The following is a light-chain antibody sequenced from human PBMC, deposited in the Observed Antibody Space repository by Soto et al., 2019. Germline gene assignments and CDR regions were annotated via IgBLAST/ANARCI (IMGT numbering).Light chain of an antibody. CDR2: GAS. CDR1: QSVSSIY. V-gene: IGKV3-20*01. CDR3: QQFSSYPLT. Sequence: EIVLTQSPGTLSLSPGERATLSCRASQSVSSIYLAWYQQKPGQAPRLLIYGASNRATGIPDRFSGGGSGTDFTLTISRLEPEDFVVYYCQQFSSYPLTFGGGTKVDIK. J-gene: IGKJ4*01.